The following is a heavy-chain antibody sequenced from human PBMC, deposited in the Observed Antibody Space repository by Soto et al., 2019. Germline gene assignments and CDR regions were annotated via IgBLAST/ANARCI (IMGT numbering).Heavy chain of an antibody. Sequence: GASVKVSCKASGGTFSSYAISWVRQAPGQGLEWMGGIIPIFGTANYAQKFQGRVTITADESTSTAYMELSSLRSEDTSVYYCARVGEMATGYYYYGMDVWGQGTTVTVSS. CDR3: ARVGEMATGYYYYGMDV. D-gene: IGHD3-16*01. V-gene: IGHV1-69*13. J-gene: IGHJ6*02. CDR2: IIPIFGTA. CDR1: GGTFSSYA.